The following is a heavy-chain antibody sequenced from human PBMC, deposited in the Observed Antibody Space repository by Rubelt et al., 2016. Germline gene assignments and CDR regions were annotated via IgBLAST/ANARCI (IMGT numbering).Heavy chain of an antibody. Sequence: AMNWVRQAPGQGLEWMGWINTNTGNPTYAQGFTGRFVFSLDTSVSTAYLQISSLKAEDTAVYYCARDAADIVVVPAADGVGYWYFDLWGRGTLVTVSS. CDR1: A. CDR2: INTNTGNP. V-gene: IGHV7-4-1*02. J-gene: IGHJ2*01. CDR3: ARDAADIVVVPAADGVGYWYFDL. D-gene: IGHD2-2*01.